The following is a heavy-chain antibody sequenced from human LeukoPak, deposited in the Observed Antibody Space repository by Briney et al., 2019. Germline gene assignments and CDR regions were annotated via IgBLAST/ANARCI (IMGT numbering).Heavy chain of an antibody. CDR3: ARGWELHS. J-gene: IGHJ5*02. V-gene: IGHV1-18*01. Sequence: ASVKVSCKASGYTFTTYDISWVRQAPGQGLEWMGWISTNNGNTNLAQKLQGRLTMTTDTSTSTAYMELMSLISDDTAVYYCARGWELHSWGQGTLVTVSS. CDR2: ISTNNGNT. CDR1: GYTFTTYD. D-gene: IGHD1-26*01.